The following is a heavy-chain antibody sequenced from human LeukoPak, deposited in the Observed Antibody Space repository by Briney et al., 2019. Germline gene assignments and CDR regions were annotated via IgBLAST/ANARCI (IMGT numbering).Heavy chain of an antibody. Sequence: GGSLRLSCAASGFTFSNYWMHWVRQAPGKGLVWVSRINSDGSTTDYADSVKGRFTISRDNAKNTLYLEMNSLRAEDTAVYYCARQSHSDCRNWGQGTLVTVSS. D-gene: IGHD2-21*01. CDR2: INSDGSTT. V-gene: IGHV3-74*01. CDR3: ARQSHSDCRN. J-gene: IGHJ4*02. CDR1: GFTFSNYW.